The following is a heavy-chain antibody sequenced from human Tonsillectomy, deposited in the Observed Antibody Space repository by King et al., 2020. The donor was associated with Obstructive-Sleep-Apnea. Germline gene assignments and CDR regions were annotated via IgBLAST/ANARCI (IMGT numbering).Heavy chain of an antibody. CDR1: GGSISSGGYY. CDR3: ARDLGRSRGYGYAMDV. D-gene: IGHD5-18*01. J-gene: IGHJ6*02. V-gene: IGHV4-31*03. CDR2: IYDSGST. Sequence: QLQESGPGLVKPLQTLSLTCTVSGGSISSGGYYWSWIRHHPGKGLEWIADIYDSGSTYYNPSLKSRVTISADTSKNQFSLKLSSVTAADTAVYYCARDLGRSRGYGYAMDVWGQGTTVTVSS.